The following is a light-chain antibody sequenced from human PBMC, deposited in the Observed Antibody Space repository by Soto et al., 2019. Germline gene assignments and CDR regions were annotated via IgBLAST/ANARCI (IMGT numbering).Light chain of an antibody. CDR3: QQRSIWPPA. Sequence: EIVMTQSPATLSVSPGERATLSCRASQSVGTYLAWYQQKPGQAPRLLIYDSSKRATDIPARFSGSGSGTDFTLTISSLEPEEFAVYYCQQRSIWPPAFGGGTKVEIK. J-gene: IGKJ4*01. CDR1: QSVGTY. CDR2: DSS. V-gene: IGKV3-11*01.